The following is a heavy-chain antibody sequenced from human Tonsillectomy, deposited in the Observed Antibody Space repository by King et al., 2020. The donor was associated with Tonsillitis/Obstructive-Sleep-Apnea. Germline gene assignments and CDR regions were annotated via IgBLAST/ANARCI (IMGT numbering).Heavy chain of an antibody. CDR1: GGSISSNSYY. CDR2: IYYSGST. V-gene: IGHV4-39*01. J-gene: IGHJ5*02. CDR3: ARLKLGGSYDP. Sequence: QLQESGPGLVKPSETLSLTCTVSGGSISSNSYYWGWIRQPPGKGLEWIGSIYYSGSTYYNPSLKSRVTISVDTSKNQFSLKLSSVTAADTAVYYCARLKLGGSYDPWGQGTLVTVSS. D-gene: IGHD2-15*01.